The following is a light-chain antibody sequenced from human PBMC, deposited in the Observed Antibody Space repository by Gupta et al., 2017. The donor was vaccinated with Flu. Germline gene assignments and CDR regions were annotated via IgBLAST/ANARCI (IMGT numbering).Light chain of an antibody. J-gene: IGLJ1*01. CDR1: SSNIENDF. Sequence: QSVLTQPPSASGTPGQTVTISCSGSSSNIENDFVYWYQQLPGTAPKLLIYKDYQRPSGVPDRFSGSKSGTSASLAIXGXRSEDEXDYYCVGWDGSLSGYVFGTGTKVTVL. CDR2: KDY. V-gene: IGLV1-47*01. CDR3: VGWDGSLSGYV.